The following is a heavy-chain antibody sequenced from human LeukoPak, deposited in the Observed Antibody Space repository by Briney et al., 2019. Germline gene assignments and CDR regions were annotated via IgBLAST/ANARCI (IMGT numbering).Heavy chain of an antibody. D-gene: IGHD6-13*01. Sequence: ASVKVSRKASGYTFTSHDNYMGRPGPGQGLEWMGWMNPKSANTGYAQKFQGRVTMARNTSISTAYMEVTSLRSEDAAVYYCARGPPESSSSDYWGRGTLVTVSS. CDR3: ARGPPESSSSDY. CDR1: GYTFTSHD. CDR2: MNPKSANT. V-gene: IGHV1-8*01. J-gene: IGHJ4*02.